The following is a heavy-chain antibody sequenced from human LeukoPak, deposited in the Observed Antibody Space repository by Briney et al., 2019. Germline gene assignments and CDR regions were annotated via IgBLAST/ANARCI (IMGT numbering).Heavy chain of an antibody. V-gene: IGHV3-23*01. CDR3: AKRVDYSSPVKYFDY. J-gene: IGHJ4*02. Sequence: AGGSLRLSCAASGFTFGNYAMSWVRQAPGKGLEWVSAISANGVTTYYADSVKGRFTISRDNSKNTLSLRMNSLRAEDTAVYYCAKRVDYSSPVKYFDYWGRGVLVTVAS. D-gene: IGHD6-13*01. CDR1: GFTFGNYA. CDR2: ISANGVTT.